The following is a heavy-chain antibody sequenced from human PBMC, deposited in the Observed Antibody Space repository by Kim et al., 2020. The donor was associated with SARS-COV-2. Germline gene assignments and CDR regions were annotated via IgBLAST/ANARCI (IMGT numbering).Heavy chain of an antibody. V-gene: IGHV5-10-1*01. CDR1: GYSFTSYW. D-gene: IGHD3-10*01. Sequence: GESLKISCKGSGYSFTSYWISWVRQMPGKGLEWMGRIDPSDSYTNYSPSFQGHVTISADKSISTAYLQWSSLKASDTAMYYCARIIPPLRFGEPWVGAFDIWGQGTMVTVSS. CDR2: IDPSDSYT. CDR3: ARIIPPLRFGEPWVGAFDI. J-gene: IGHJ3*02.